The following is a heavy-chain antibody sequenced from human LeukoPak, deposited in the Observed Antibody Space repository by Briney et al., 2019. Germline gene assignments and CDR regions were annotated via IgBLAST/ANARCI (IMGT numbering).Heavy chain of an antibody. J-gene: IGHJ5*02. CDR1: GYTFSSYG. CDR3: ARDVGDIVTVPAAISVP. Sequence: ASVKVSCKASGYTFSSYGISWARQAPGQGLEWMGWISAYNGNTNYAQMVQGRVTMTTDTSTSTAYMEVRSLRSDDTAMYYCARDVGDIVTVPAAISVPWGQGTLVTVSS. CDR2: ISAYNGNT. D-gene: IGHD2-2*01. V-gene: IGHV1-18*01.